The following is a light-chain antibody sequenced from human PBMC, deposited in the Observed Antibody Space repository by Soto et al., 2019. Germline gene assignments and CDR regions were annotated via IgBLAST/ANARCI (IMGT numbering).Light chain of an antibody. V-gene: IGKV1-39*01. CDR1: QSISSY. J-gene: IGKJ5*01. CDR2: AAS. Sequence: IQMTQYPSSLSASVRDRVTITCRASQSISSYLNWYQQKPGKAPKLLIYAASSLQSGVPSRFSGSGSGTDFTLTISSLQPEDFATYYCQQSYSTPITFGQGTRLEIK. CDR3: QQSYSTPIT.